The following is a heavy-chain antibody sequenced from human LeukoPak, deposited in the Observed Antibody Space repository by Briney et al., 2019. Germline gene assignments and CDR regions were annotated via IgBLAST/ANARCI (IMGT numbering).Heavy chain of an antibody. J-gene: IGHJ4*02. CDR2: ISWNSGSI. D-gene: IGHD3-10*01. CDR3: AKDIGPFRGSGSYYFDY. CDR1: GFTFDDYA. Sequence: PGGSLRLSCAASGFTFDDYAMHWVRQAPGKGLEWVSGISWNSGSIGYADSVKGRFTISRDNAKNSLYLQMNSLRAEDTALYYCAKDIGPFRGSGSYYFDYWGQGTLVTVSS. V-gene: IGHV3-9*01.